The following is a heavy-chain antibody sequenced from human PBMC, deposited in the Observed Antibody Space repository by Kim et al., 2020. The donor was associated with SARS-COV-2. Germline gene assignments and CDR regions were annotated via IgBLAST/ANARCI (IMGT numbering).Heavy chain of an antibody. D-gene: IGHD3-10*01. V-gene: IGHV4-59*08. J-gene: IGHJ4*02. CDR2: MDYSGTT. CDR3: ARGVGRMLWFGELLSPYFDN. Sequence: SETLSLTCTVSGASISGYYWSWIRQPPGKGLEWIGYMDYSGTTNYNPSLKSRVTISLDTSKNQFSPKLSSVTAADTAVYYCARGVGRMLWFGELLSPYFDNWGQGTLVSVSS. CDR1: GASISGYY.